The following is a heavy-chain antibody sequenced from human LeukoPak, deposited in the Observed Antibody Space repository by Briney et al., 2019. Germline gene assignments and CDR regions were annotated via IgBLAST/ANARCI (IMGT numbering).Heavy chain of an antibody. D-gene: IGHD3-10*01. Sequence: SETLSLTCTVSGGSISSYYWSWIRQPPGKGLEWSAYIYYSGSTNYNPSLKSRVNISIDTSKNQFSLKVSSVTAADTAVYYCARRFPTYYYGSGSYLPFDPWGQGTLVTVSS. J-gene: IGHJ5*02. CDR1: GGSISSYY. CDR3: ARRFPTYYYGSGSYLPFDP. CDR2: IYYSGST. V-gene: IGHV4-59*12.